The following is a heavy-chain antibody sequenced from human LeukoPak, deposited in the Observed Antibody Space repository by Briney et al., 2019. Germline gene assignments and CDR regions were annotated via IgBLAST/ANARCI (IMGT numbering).Heavy chain of an antibody. D-gene: IGHD2-21*02. CDR1: GFTFINFA. CDR3: AKGGDSYYSYYYMDV. Sequence: GGSLRLSCAASGFTFINFAVTWVRQAPGKGLEWISAISGSGGSTYYADSVKGRFTISRDNSKNTLCLQMNSLRADDTAIYYCAKGGDSYYSYYYMDVWGKGTTVTVSS. CDR2: ISGSGGST. V-gene: IGHV3-23*01. J-gene: IGHJ6*03.